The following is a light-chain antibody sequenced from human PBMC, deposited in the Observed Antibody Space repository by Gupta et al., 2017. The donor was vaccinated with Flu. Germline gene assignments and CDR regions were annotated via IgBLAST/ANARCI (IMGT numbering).Light chain of an antibody. V-gene: IGLV1-47*01. CDR3: AAWDDSLSGYV. CDR2: RNN. J-gene: IGLJ1*01. CDR1: SSNIGSNY. Sequence: RVTISFSGSSSNIGSNYVYWYQQLPGTAPKLLIYRNNQRPSGVPDRFSGSKSGTSASLAISGLRSEDEADYYCAAWDDSLSGYVFGTGTKVTVL.